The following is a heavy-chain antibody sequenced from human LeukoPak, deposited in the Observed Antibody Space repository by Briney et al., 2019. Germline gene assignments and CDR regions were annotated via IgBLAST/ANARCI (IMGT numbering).Heavy chain of an antibody. CDR2: IGPTGSDR. J-gene: IGHJ4*02. Sequence: GGSLRLSCTASGLTFSTSGFNWVRQAPGKGLEWVASIGPTGSDRYHAASIKGRFTISRDNANNLLYQQMNSLRAEDTAVYYCATETNGRHYDYWGQGTLLTVSS. CDR1: GLTFSTSG. V-gene: IGHV3-21*06. D-gene: IGHD1-14*01. CDR3: ATETNGRHYDY.